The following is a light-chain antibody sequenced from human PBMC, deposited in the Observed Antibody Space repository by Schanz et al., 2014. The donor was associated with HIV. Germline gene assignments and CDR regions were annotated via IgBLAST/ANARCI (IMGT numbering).Light chain of an antibody. J-gene: IGKJ1*01. Sequence: IVLTQSPGTLSLSPGEKATLSCKASQSINNDYLAWYQQKPGQAPRLLIYGASSRATGIPDRFSGSGSGTDFTLTISSPEPEDFAIYYCQQYDSSTWTFGQGTKVEI. CDR2: GAS. CDR3: QQYDSSTWT. CDR1: QSINNDY. V-gene: IGKV3-20*01.